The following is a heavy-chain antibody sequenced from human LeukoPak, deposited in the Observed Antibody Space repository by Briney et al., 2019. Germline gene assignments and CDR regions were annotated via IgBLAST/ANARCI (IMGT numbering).Heavy chain of an antibody. J-gene: IGHJ4*02. Sequence: ASVKVSCKASGCTFRSYAISWVRQAPGQGLEWMGGIIPIFGTANYAQKFQGRVTITADESTSTAYMEQSSLRSEDTAVYYCAGDKGSSSGGNFDYWGQGTLVTVSS. V-gene: IGHV1-69*13. D-gene: IGHD6-6*01. CDR3: AGDKGSSSGGNFDY. CDR2: IIPIFGTA. CDR1: GCTFRSYA.